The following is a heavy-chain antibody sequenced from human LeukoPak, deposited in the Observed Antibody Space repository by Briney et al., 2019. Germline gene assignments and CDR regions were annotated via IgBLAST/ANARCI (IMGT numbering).Heavy chain of an antibody. Sequence: SETLSLTCTVSGGSISSSSYYWGWIRQPPGKGLEWIGTIHYSGSTYYNPSLRSRVTISVDTSKNQFSLKLSSVTAADTAVYYCARRPGDSGYDWGQGTLVTVSS. D-gene: IGHD5-12*01. CDR1: GGSISSSSYY. CDR2: IHYSGST. CDR3: ARRPGDSGYD. J-gene: IGHJ4*02. V-gene: IGHV4-39*01.